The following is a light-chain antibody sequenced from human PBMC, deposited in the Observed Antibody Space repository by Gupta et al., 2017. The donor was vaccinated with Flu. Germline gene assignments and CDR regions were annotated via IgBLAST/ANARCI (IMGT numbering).Light chain of an antibody. CDR3: QSYEV. CDR1: SGSIGINY. CDR2: EDD. J-gene: IGLJ2*01. Sequence: FMLTQPHSASGSPGKTVTISCTRSSGSIGINYVQWYQQRPGTSPKNVIYEDDQRPSGVPDRFSGSIDRSSNSASLTISGLKTEDEADYYCQSYEVFGGGTKLTVL. V-gene: IGLV6-57*01.